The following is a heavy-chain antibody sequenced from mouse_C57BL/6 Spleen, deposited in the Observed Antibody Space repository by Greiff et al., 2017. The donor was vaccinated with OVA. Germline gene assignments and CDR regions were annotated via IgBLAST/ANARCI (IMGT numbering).Heavy chain of an antibody. CDR1: GFTFSSYA. V-gene: IGHV5-9-1*02. CDR2: ISSGGDYI. CDR3: TRDGYGNYYYYAMDY. J-gene: IGHJ4*01. Sequence: EVKLVESGEGLVKPGGSLKLSCAASGFTFSSYAMSWVRQTPEKRLEWVAYISSGGDYIYYADTVKGRFTISRDNARNTLYLQMSSLKSEDTAMYYCTRDGYGNYYYYAMDYWGQGTSGTVSS. D-gene: IGHD2-1*01.